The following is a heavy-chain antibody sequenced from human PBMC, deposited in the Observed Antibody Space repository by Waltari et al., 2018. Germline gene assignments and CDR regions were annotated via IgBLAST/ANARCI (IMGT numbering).Heavy chain of an antibody. CDR1: GFAFSSHW. CDR2: IKSDGGGA. Sequence: EVQLVESGGGLIQPGGSLRLSCEASGFAFSSHWMHWVRHSPGEGLVWVARIKSDGGGAGYADSVKGRFIISRDNAKDTLYLQMNSLKVEDTAMYYYARDDSLWPHYFDHWGQGTLVTVSS. J-gene: IGHJ4*02. CDR3: ARDDSLWPHYFDH. V-gene: IGHV3-74*01. D-gene: IGHD2-21*01.